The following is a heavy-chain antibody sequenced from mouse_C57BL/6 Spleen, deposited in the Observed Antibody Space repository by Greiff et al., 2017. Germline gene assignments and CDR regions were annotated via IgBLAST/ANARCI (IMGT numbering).Heavy chain of an antibody. CDR3: ARGREPAWFAY. CDR1: GYTFTSYW. CDR2: IDPSDSYT. Sequence: QVQLQQPGAELVKPGASVKLSCKASGYTFTSYWMQWVKQRPGQGLEWIGEIDPSDSYTNYNQQFKGKATLTVDTSSSTAYMQLSSLTSEDSAVYYCARGREPAWFAYWGQGTLVTVSA. J-gene: IGHJ3*01. V-gene: IGHV1-50*01.